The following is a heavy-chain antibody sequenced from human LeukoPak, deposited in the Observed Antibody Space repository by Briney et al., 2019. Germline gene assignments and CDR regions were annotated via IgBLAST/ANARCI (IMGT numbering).Heavy chain of an antibody. CDR1: GFTFDDYA. D-gene: IGHD3-10*01. V-gene: IGHV3-9*01. CDR3: GRYQSSYYGSGSYGLDY. CDR2: ISWNSGSI. Sequence: GGSLRLSCAASGFTFDDYAMHWVRQAPGKGLEWVSGISWNSGSIAYADSVKGRFTISRDNAKNSLYLQMNSLRPEDTALYHCGRYQSSYYGSGSYGLDYCGQGTRVTVSS. J-gene: IGHJ4*02.